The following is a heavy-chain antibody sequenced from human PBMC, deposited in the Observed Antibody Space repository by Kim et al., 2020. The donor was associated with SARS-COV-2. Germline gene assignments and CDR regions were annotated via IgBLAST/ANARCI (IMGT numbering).Heavy chain of an antibody. CDR1: GGSISSSSYY. Sequence: SETLSLTCTVSGGSISSSSYYWGWIRQPPGKGLEWIGSIYYSGSTYYNPSLKSRVTISVDTSKNQFSLKLSSVTAADTAVYYCARHGSLAARPSNGVDW. CDR3: ARHGSLAARPSNGVDW. CDR2: IYYSGST. V-gene: IGHV4-39*01. J-gene: IGHJ5*01. D-gene: IGHD6-6*01.